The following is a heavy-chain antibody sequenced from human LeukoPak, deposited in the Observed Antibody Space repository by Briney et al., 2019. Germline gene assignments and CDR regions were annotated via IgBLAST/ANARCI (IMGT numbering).Heavy chain of an antibody. CDR2: IIPIFGTA. J-gene: IGHJ6*02. D-gene: IGHD3-3*01. V-gene: IGHV1-69*13. CDR3: ARNRGFWSGYYNYYYYGMDV. Sequence: ASVKVSCKASGGTFSSYAIIWVRQAPGQGLEWMGGIIPIFGTANYAQKFQGRVTITADESTSTAYMELSSLRSEDTAVYYCARNRGFWSGYYNYYYYGMDVWGQGTTVTVSS. CDR1: GGTFSSYA.